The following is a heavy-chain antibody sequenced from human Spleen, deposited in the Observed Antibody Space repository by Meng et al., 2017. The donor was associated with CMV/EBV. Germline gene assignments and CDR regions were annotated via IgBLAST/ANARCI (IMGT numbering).Heavy chain of an antibody. CDR2: IYYSGST. Sequence: SETLSLTCTVSGGSVSSGSYYWSWIRQPPGKGLEWIGYIYYSGSTNYNPSLKSRVTISVDTSKNQFSLKLSSVTAADTAVFYCARVEVLDYYYAMDVWGRGTTVTAP. CDR1: GGSVSSGSYY. V-gene: IGHV4-61*01. CDR3: ARVEVLDYYYAMDV. J-gene: IGHJ6*02.